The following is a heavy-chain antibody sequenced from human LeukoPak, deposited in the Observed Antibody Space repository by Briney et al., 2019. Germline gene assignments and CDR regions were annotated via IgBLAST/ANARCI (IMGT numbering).Heavy chain of an antibody. D-gene: IGHD3-10*01. CDR3: ARERFSRWFDP. Sequence: SVKVSCKASGGTFSSYTISWVRQAPGQGLEWMGRIIPILGIANYAQKFQGRVTITADKSTSTAYMELSSLRSDDTAVYYCARERFSRWFDPWGQGTLVTVSS. V-gene: IGHV1-69*04. CDR2: IIPILGIA. CDR1: GGTFSSYT. J-gene: IGHJ5*02.